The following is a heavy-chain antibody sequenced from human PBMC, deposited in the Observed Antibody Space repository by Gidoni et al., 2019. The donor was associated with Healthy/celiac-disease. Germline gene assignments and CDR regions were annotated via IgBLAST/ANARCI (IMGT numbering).Heavy chain of an antibody. Sequence: QLQLQESGPGLVKPPETLSLTCTVSGGSISSSSYYWGWISQPPGEGLEWIGSIYYSGSTYYNPSLKSRVTISVDTSKNQFSLKLSSVTAADTAVYYCARRYCSSTSCYLDAFDIWGQGTMVTVSS. V-gene: IGHV4-39*01. CDR3: ARRYCSSTSCYLDAFDI. CDR1: GGSISSSSYY. D-gene: IGHD2-2*01. CDR2: IYYSGST. J-gene: IGHJ3*02.